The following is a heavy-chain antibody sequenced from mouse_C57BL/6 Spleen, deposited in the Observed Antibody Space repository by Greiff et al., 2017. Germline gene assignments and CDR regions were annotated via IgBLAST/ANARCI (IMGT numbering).Heavy chain of an antibody. CDR1: GYTFTSYG. Sequence: QVQLQQSGAELARPGASVKLSCKASGYTFTSYGISWVKQRTGQGLEWIGEIYPRSGNTYYNEKFKGKATLTADKSSSTAYMELRSLTSEDSAVYFCAPIYYGNYDGAMDYWGQGTSVTVSS. J-gene: IGHJ4*01. V-gene: IGHV1-81*01. CDR2: IYPRSGNT. D-gene: IGHD2-1*01. CDR3: APIYYGNYDGAMDY.